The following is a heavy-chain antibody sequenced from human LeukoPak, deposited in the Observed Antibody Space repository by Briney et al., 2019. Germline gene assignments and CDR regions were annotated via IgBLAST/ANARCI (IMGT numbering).Heavy chain of an antibody. J-gene: IGHJ5*02. Sequence: GGSLRLSCAASGFTFSSYAMSWVRQAPGKGLEWVSAISGSGGSTYYADSVKGRFTISRDNSKSTLYLQMNSLRAEDTAVYYCAKSPYYYDKEDPWGQGTLVTVSS. CDR1: GFTFSSYA. D-gene: IGHD3-22*01. CDR2: ISGSGGST. CDR3: AKSPYYYDKEDP. V-gene: IGHV3-23*01.